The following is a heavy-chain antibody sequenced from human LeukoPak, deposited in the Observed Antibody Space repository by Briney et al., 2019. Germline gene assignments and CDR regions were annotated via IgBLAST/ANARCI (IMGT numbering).Heavy chain of an antibody. Sequence: PGGSLSLSCTVSGFTLSSHWMSWLRHLPGKGLEWVANINEDGSEKYFMDSVRGRFTISKDNAKNSLYLQMNSLRADDTAVYYCARDFTGSSRDWGQGALVTVS. V-gene: IGHV3-7*01. CDR1: GFTLSSHW. J-gene: IGHJ4*02. CDR2: INEDGSEK. D-gene: IGHD1-26*01. CDR3: ARDFTGSSRD.